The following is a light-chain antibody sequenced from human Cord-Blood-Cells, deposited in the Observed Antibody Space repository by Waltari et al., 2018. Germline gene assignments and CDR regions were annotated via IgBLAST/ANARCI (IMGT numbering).Light chain of an antibody. Sequence: QSALTQPRSVSGSPGQSVTISCTGTSSDVGGYNSVSWYQQHPGKAPKLMIYDVSKRPSGVPDRFSGSKSGNTASLTISGLKAEDEADYYCCSYAGSYTVVFGGGTKLTVL. V-gene: IGLV2-11*01. CDR3: CSYAGSYTVV. CDR2: DVS. J-gene: IGLJ2*01. CDR1: SSDVGGYNS.